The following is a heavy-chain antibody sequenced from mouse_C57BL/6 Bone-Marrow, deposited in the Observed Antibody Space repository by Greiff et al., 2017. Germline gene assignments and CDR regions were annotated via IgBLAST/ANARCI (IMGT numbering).Heavy chain of an antibody. Sequence: QVQLQQSGAELVMPGASVKLSCKASGYTFTSYWMHWVKQRPGQGLEWIGEIDPSDSYTNYNQKFKGKSTLTVDKSSSTAYMQLSSLTSEDSAVYYCARGDYYYSSSYGEEDYFDYWGQGTTLTVSS. CDR1: GYTFTSYW. D-gene: IGHD1-1*01. V-gene: IGHV1-69*01. CDR3: ARGDYYYSSSYGEEDYFDY. J-gene: IGHJ2*01. CDR2: IDPSDSYT.